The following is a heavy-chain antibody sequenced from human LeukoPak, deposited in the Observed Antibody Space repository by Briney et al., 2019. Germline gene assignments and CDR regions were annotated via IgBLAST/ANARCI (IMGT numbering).Heavy chain of an antibody. CDR3: AKDTEADLYYYGSGSYYNTYYYYGMDV. CDR2: IRYDGSNK. D-gene: IGHD3-10*01. CDR1: GFTFSSYG. V-gene: IGHV3-30*02. Sequence: GGSLRLSCAASGFTFSSYGMHWVRQAPGKGLEWVAFIRYDGSNKYYADSVKGRFTISRDNSKNTLYLQMNSLRAEDTAVYYCAKDTEADLYYYGSGSYYNTYYYYGMDVWGQGTTVTVSS. J-gene: IGHJ6*02.